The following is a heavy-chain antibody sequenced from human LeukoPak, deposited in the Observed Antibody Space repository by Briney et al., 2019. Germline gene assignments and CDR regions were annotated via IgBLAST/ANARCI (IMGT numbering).Heavy chain of an antibody. Sequence: GGSLRLSCAASGFTFRRYGMSWVRQAPGKGLEWVSAISGSGTNMYYADSVKGRFTISRDNAKNSLYLQMNSLRAEDTAVYYCAELGITMIGGVWGKGTTVTISS. CDR3: AELGITMIGGV. V-gene: IGHV3-21*01. CDR2: ISGSGTNM. J-gene: IGHJ6*04. D-gene: IGHD3-10*02. CDR1: GFTFRRYG.